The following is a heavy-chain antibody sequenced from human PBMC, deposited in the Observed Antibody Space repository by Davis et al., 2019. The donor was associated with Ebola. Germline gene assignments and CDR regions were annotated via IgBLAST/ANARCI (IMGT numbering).Heavy chain of an antibody. J-gene: IGHJ5*02. CDR1: GFTFNNYA. D-gene: IGHD4-17*01. V-gene: IGHV3-9*01. CDR2: ISWNSISI. CDR3: AKVHPPTTVTTGWFDP. Sequence: PGGSLRLSCAASGFTFNNYAMHWVRQAPGKGLEWVSGISWNSISIGYADSVKGRFTISRDNSKNTLYLQMNSLRAEDTAVYYCAKVHPPTTVTTGWFDPWGQGTLVTVSS.